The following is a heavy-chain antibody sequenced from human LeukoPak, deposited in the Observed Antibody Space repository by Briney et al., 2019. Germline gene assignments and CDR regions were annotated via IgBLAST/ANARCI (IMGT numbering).Heavy chain of an antibody. D-gene: IGHD6-19*01. V-gene: IGHV1-18*01. CDR1: GYTFTSYG. CDR2: ISAYNGNT. J-gene: IGHJ5*02. Sequence: ASVKVSCKASGYTFTSYGISWVRQAPGQGLEWMGWISAYNGNTNYAQKLQGRVTMTTDTSTSTAYMELRSLRSDDTAVYYCARVLYSSGRRGNWFDPWGQGTLVTVSS. CDR3: ARVLYSSGRRGNWFDP.